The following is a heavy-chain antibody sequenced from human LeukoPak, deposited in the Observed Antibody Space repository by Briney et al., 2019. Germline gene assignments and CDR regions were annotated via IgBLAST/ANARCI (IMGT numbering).Heavy chain of an antibody. CDR1: GFTFSSYG. Sequence: GGSLRLSCAASGFTFSSYGMHWVRQAPGKGLEWVAFIRYDGSNKYYADPVEGRLTISRDNSKNTLYLQMNSLRAEDTAVYYCAKDKIGVGGATHFDYWGQGTLVTVSS. V-gene: IGHV3-30*02. J-gene: IGHJ4*02. D-gene: IGHD1-26*01. CDR2: IRYDGSNK. CDR3: AKDKIGVGGATHFDY.